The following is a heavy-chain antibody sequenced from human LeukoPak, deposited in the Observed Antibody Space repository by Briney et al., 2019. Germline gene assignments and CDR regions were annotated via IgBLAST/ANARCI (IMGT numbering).Heavy chain of an antibody. D-gene: IGHD4-11*01. CDR3: AQGTSNWANFDY. J-gene: IGHJ4*02. V-gene: IGHV4-59*01. CDR2: IYYTGST. Sequence: SETLSLTCTVSGDSISSSYWSWIRQPPGKGLEWIGLIYYTGSTNYNPSLKSRVTISVGASKNEFSLKLSSVTAADTAVYYCAQGTSNWANFDYWGQGTLVTVSS. CDR1: GDSISSSY.